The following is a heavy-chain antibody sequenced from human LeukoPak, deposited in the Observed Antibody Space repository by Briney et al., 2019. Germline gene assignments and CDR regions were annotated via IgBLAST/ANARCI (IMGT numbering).Heavy chain of an antibody. Sequence: SETLSLTCTVSGGSISSGSYYWSWIRQPAGKGLEWIGYIYYSGTTYYNPSLKSRVTISVDTSKNQFSLKLSSVTAADTAVYYCARVPVNIWENWFDFWGQGTLVTVPS. J-gene: IGHJ5*01. CDR3: ARVPVNIWENWFDF. V-gene: IGHV4-61*10. CDR1: GGSISSGSYY. D-gene: IGHD1-26*01. CDR2: IYYSGTT.